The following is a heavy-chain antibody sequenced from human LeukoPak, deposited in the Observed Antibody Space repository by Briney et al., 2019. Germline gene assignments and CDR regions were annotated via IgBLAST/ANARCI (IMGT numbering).Heavy chain of an antibody. CDR1: GGSFSGYY. V-gene: IGHV4-34*01. CDR3: ARVPQWLVTQDY. Sequence: PSETLSLTCTVYGGSFSGYYWSWIRQPPGKGLEWIGEINHSGSTNYNPSLKSRVTISVDTSKNQFSLKLSSVTAADTAVYYCARVPQWLVTQDYWGQGTLVTVSS. CDR2: INHSGST. D-gene: IGHD6-19*01. J-gene: IGHJ4*02.